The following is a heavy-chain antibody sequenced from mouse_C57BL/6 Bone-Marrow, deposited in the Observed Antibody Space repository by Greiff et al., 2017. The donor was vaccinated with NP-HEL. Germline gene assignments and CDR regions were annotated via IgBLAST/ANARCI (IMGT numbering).Heavy chain of an antibody. V-gene: IGHV1-42*01. CDR1: GYSFTGYY. D-gene: IGHD2-5*01. Sequence: VQLKESGPELVKPGASVKISCKASGYSFTGYYMNLVKQSPEKSLEWIGEINPSTGGTTYNQKFKAKATLTVDKSSSTAYMQLKSLTSEDSAVYYCARNSNYPYYFDYWGQGTTLTVSS. J-gene: IGHJ2*01. CDR3: ARNSNYPYYFDY. CDR2: INPSTGGT.